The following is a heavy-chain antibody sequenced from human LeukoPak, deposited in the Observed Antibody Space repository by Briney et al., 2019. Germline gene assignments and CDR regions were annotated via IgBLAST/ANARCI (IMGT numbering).Heavy chain of an antibody. J-gene: IGHJ4*02. Sequence: GGSLRLSCAASGFTVSSNYVSWVRQAPGKGLEWVSVIYSDGNTYYADSVKGRFTISRDNSKNMLYLQMNSLRAEDTAVYYCAREATFEGLVDYWGQGTLVTVSS. CDR3: AREATFEGLVDY. D-gene: IGHD3-9*01. V-gene: IGHV3-53*01. CDR1: GFTVSSNY. CDR2: IYSDGNT.